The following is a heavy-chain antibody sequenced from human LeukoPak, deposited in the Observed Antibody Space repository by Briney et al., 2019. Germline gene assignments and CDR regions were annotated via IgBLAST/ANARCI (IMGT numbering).Heavy chain of an antibody. CDR3: ARSISANWYFDL. CDR2: IFSSGST. CDR1: GGSITTYY. D-gene: IGHD3-10*01. J-gene: IGHJ2*01. V-gene: IGHV4-4*07. Sequence: WETLSLTCTVSGGSITTYYWSWIRQPAGKGLEWIGHIFSSGSTSYNPSLNSRVIMSVDTFNDQISLKLTSVTAADTALYYCARSISANWYFDLWGRGTLVTVSS.